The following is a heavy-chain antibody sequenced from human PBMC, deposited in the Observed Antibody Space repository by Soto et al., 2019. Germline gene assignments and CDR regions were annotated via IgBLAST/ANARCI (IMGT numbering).Heavy chain of an antibody. CDR3: ARDGSGSYYNQCYYSGMDV. Sequence: PGGSLRLSCAASGFTFSSYAMHWVRQAPGKGLEWVAVISYDGSNKYYADSVKGRFTISRDNSKNTLYLQIDSLRAEDTAVYYCARDGSGSYYNQCYYSGMDVWGQGTTVTVSS. V-gene: IGHV3-30-3*01. J-gene: IGHJ6*02. CDR2: ISYDGSNK. CDR1: GFTFSSYA. D-gene: IGHD3-10*01.